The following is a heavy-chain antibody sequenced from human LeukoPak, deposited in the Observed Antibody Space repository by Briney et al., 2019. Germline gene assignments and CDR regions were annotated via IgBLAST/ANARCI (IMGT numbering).Heavy chain of an antibody. CDR2: IYTSGST. Sequence: SQTLSLTCTVSGGSISSGSYYGSWIRQPAGKGLEWIGRIYTSGSTNYNPSLKSRVTISVDTSKNQFSLKLSSVTAADTAVYYCARWASGWGANFDYWGQGTLVTVSS. V-gene: IGHV4-61*02. J-gene: IGHJ4*02. CDR1: GGSISSGSYY. D-gene: IGHD6-19*01. CDR3: ARWASGWGANFDY.